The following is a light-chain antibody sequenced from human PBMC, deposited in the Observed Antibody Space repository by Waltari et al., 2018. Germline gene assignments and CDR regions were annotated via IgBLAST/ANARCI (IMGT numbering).Light chain of an antibody. Sequence: FMLTQPHSVSASPGKTLTISCTRSSGSIASNYVQWYQQRPGRAPITVIYEDNERPSGVPDRFSGSIDSSSNSASLTISGLKTEDEADYYCQSYNSSNVIFGGGTKLTVL. CDR2: EDN. CDR3: QSYNSSNVI. CDR1: SGSIASNY. J-gene: IGLJ2*01. V-gene: IGLV6-57*04.